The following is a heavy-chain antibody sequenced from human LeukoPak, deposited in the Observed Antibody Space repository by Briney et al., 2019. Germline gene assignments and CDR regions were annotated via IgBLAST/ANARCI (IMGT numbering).Heavy chain of an antibody. V-gene: IGHV4-39*01. D-gene: IGHD5-18*01. CDR2: INYSGTI. Sequence: SETLSLTCTVSGGSISSNDHYWGRIRQPPGKGLEWLGSINYSGTIFYSPSLNSRVTISVDTSGNQFSLKLTSATAADTAVYYCARHPGYSSGWWYFDFWGQGTLVTVSS. CDR3: ARHPGYSSGWWYFDF. J-gene: IGHJ4*02. CDR1: GGSISSNDHY.